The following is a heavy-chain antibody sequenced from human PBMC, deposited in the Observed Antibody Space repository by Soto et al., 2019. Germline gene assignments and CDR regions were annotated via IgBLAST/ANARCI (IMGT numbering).Heavy chain of an antibody. Sequence: GGSLRLSCAASGFTFSNYAMSWVRQAPGKGLEWVSVISGSGGYTYYADSVKGRITLSRDNSKNTLYLQMNSLRAEDTAVYYCAKDRGTTGTYTYSDIWGQGTMVTVSS. CDR3: AKDRGTTGTYTYSDI. CDR2: ISGSGGYT. J-gene: IGHJ3*02. V-gene: IGHV3-23*01. D-gene: IGHD1-1*01. CDR1: GFTFSNYA.